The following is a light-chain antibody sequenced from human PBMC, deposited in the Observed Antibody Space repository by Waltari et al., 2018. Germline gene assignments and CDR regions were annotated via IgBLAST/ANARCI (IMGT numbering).Light chain of an antibody. V-gene: IGKV3-11*01. J-gene: IGKJ5*01. CDR3: QQRSDWPPLT. Sequence: EIVLTQSPATLSLSPGERATLSCRASQSVSSYLAWHQQKPGQPPRLLIYHASTRATGIPARFSGMGSGTDFTLIITNVEPEDFAVYYCQQRSDWPPLTFGQGTRLEIK. CDR1: QSVSSY. CDR2: HAS.